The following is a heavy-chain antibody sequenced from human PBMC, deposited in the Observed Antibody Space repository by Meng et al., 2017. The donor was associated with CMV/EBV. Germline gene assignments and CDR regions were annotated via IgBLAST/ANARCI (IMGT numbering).Heavy chain of an antibody. CDR3: ARDQRYRKAFDY. D-gene: IGHD1-26*01. V-gene: IGHV3-21*01. CDR2: ISSSSSYI. Sequence: SCAASGFTFSSYSMNWVRQAPGKGLEWVSSISSSSSYIYYEDSVKGRFTISRDNDKNSLYLQMNSLRAEDTAVYYCARDQRYRKAFDYWGQGTLVTVSS. CDR1: GFTFSSYS. J-gene: IGHJ4*02.